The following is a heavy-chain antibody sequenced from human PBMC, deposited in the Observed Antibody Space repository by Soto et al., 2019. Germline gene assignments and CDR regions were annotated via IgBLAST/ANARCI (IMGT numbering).Heavy chain of an antibody. CDR1: GGSFSGYY. CDR2: INHSGST. CDR3: ARAYSSSSPLGY. D-gene: IGHD6-6*01. Sequence: QVQLQQWGAGLLKPSEALSLTCAVYGGSFSGYYWSWIRQPPGKGREWIGEINHSGSTNYNPSLKSRVTISLDTSKNQFSLKLSSVTAADTAVYYCARAYSSSSPLGYWGQGTLVTVSS. V-gene: IGHV4-34*01. J-gene: IGHJ4*02.